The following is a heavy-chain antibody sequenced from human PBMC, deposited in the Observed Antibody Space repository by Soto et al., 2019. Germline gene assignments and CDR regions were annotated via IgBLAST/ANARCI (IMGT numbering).Heavy chain of an antibody. V-gene: IGHV4-31*01. CDR2: IYYSGST. CDR1: GGSISSGGYY. D-gene: IGHD3-3*01. CDR3: ARATGYDFWSGYSPGPYYFDY. Sequence: SETLSLTCTVSGGSISSGGYYWSWIRQHPGKGLEWIGYIYYSGSTYYNPSLKSQVTISVDTSKNQFSLKLSSVTAADTAVYYCARATGYDFWSGYSPGPYYFDYWGQGTLVTVSS. J-gene: IGHJ4*02.